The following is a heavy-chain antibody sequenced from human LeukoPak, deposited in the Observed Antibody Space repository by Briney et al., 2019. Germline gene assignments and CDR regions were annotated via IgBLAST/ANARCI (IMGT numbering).Heavy chain of an antibody. CDR3: AKGSRTVSYYYYYGMDV. CDR2: ISGSGGST. V-gene: IGHV3-23*01. J-gene: IGHJ6*02. D-gene: IGHD4-11*01. Sequence: GGSLRLSCAASGFTFSSYAVSWVRQAPGKGLEWVSAISGSGGSTYYADSVKGRFTISRDNSKNTLYLQMNSLRAEDTAVYYCAKGSRTVSYYYYYGMDVWGQGTTVTVS. CDR1: GFTFSSYA.